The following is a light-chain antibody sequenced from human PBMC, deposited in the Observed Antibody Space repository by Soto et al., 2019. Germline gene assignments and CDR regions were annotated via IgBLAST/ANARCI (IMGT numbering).Light chain of an antibody. Sequence: XXVSPGERATLSCRASQSVSSNLAWYQQKPGQAPRLLIYGASTRATGIPARFSGSGSGTEFTLTISSLQSEDFAVYYCQQYNNWPYTFGQGTKLEIK. CDR3: QQYNNWPYT. CDR1: QSVSSN. CDR2: GAS. V-gene: IGKV3-15*01. J-gene: IGKJ2*01.